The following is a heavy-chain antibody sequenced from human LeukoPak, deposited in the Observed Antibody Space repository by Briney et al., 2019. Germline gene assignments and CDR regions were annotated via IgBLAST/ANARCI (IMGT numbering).Heavy chain of an antibody. CDR2: IIPIFVTA. V-gene: IGHV1-69*01. J-gene: IGHJ6*03. CDR3: ARGGQTGYSYGEDYYYYYMDV. Sequence: SVNVSCKASGGTFSSYAISWVRQAPGQGLEWMGGIIPIFVTANYAQKFQGRVTITADESTSTAYMELSSLRSEDTAVYYCARGGQTGYSYGEDYYYYYMDVWGKGTTVTVSS. D-gene: IGHD5-18*01. CDR1: GGTFSSYA.